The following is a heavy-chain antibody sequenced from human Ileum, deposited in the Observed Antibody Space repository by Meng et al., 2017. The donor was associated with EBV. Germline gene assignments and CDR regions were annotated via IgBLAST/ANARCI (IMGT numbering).Heavy chain of an antibody. V-gene: IGHV4-39*07. CDR1: GGSFSSRKYY. CDR2: IYYSGTT. Sequence: QLRLQESAPGLVKTSETLSLTCSVSGGSFSSRKYYWGWIRQPPGKALEWIASIYYSGTTYYNPSLQSRVSISVDKSKNQVSLNMTSMTAADTAVYYCASRELAPFDYWGQGTLVTVSS. D-gene: IGHD1-26*01. CDR3: ASRELAPFDY. J-gene: IGHJ4*02.